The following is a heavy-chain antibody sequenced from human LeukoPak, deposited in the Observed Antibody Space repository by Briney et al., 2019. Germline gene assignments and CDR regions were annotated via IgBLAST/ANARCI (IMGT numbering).Heavy chain of an antibody. CDR2: MNPNSGGT. J-gene: IGHJ5*02. CDR3: AREPIAAAGSFDP. D-gene: IGHD6-13*01. Sequence: ASVKVSCKASGYTFTSYDINWVRQATGQGLEWMGWMNPNSGGTNYAQKFQGRVTMTRDTSISTAYMELSRLRSDDTAVYYCAREPIAAAGSFDPRGQGTLVTVSS. V-gene: IGHV1-2*02. CDR1: GYTFTSYD.